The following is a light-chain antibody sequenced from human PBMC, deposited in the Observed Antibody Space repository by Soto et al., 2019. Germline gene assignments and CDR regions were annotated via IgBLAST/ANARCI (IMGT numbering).Light chain of an antibody. J-gene: IGKJ1*01. CDR3: QHYNSYSEA. V-gene: IGKV1-5*03. Sequence: DIQMTQSPSTLSASVGDRVTITCRASQGVRNDLGWYQQKPGKAPKLLIYKASSLESGVPSRFSGSGFGTEFTLTISSLQPDDFATYYCQHYNSYSEAFGQGTKVDIK. CDR2: KAS. CDR1: QGVRND.